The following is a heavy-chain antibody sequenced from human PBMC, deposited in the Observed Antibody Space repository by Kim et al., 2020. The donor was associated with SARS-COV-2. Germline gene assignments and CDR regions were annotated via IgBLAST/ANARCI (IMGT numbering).Heavy chain of an antibody. CDR1: GFTFSNYG. J-gene: IGHJ4*02. Sequence: GGSLRLSCVASGFTFSNYGMHWVRQAPGKGLEWVAVIWYDGNKKYYTDSVKGRFTISRDNSKNTLYLQMNSLRVEDTALYYCASPLYCSGGSCYSWGQGTLVTVSS. CDR2: IWYDGNKK. D-gene: IGHD2-15*01. V-gene: IGHV3-33*01. CDR3: ASPLYCSGGSCYS.